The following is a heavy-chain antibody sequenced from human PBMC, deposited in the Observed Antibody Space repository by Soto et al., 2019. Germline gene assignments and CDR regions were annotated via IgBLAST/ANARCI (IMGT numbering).Heavy chain of an antibody. D-gene: IGHD3-22*01. J-gene: IGHJ3*02. CDR2: IYYSGST. CDR1: GGSIRSYY. CDR3: ARNYYDSSGYEIDAFDI. Sequence: QVQLQESGPGLVKPSETLSLTCTVSGGSIRSYYWSWIRQPPGKGLEWIGYIYYSGSTNYNPSLKSRVTISVDTSKNQFSLKLSSVTAADTAVYYCARNYYDSSGYEIDAFDIWGQGTMVTVSS. V-gene: IGHV4-59*01.